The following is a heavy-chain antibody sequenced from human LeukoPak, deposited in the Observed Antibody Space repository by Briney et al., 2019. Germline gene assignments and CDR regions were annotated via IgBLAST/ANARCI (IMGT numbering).Heavy chain of an antibody. D-gene: IGHD3-10*01. CDR3: GRFGGNMYDWALDV. CDR2: IKPDGSEK. CDR1: GFTLSTYW. V-gene: IGHV3-7*01. Sequence: TGGSLRLSCAASGFTLSTYWISWVRQAPGKGLEWVAKIKPDGSEKYYVDSLKGRLTISRDNGKNLVFLQMNSLRAEDTAMYYCGRFGGNMYDWALDVWGQGTMVTVSS. J-gene: IGHJ3*01.